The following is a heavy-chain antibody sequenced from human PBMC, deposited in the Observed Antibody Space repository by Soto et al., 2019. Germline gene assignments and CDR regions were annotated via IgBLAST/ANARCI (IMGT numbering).Heavy chain of an antibody. CDR3: AREGGSLNWFDP. CDR2: ISSSSSTI. J-gene: IGHJ5*02. Sequence: EVQLVESGGGLVQPGGSLRLSCAASGFTFSSYSMNWVRHAPGKGLEWVSYISSSSSTIYYSDSVKGRFTIFRDNAKNSLYLQMNSLRDEDTAVYYCAREGGSLNWFDPWGQGALVTVSS. V-gene: IGHV3-48*02. D-gene: IGHD1-26*01. CDR1: GFTFSSYS.